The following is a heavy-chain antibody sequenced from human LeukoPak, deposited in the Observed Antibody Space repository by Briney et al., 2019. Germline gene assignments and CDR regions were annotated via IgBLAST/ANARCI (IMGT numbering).Heavy chain of an antibody. V-gene: IGHV4-59*08. J-gene: IGHJ3*02. Sequence: SETLSLTCTVSGGSISSYYSSWIRHPPGKGLEWIGYISYSRSTNYNPSLKSRVTISIDTSKHQFSLKLRSVTAADTAIYYCARQGYDILTGYIDAFDIWGQGTMVTVSS. CDR1: GGSISSYY. CDR3: ARQGYDILTGYIDAFDI. D-gene: IGHD3-9*01. CDR2: ISYSRST.